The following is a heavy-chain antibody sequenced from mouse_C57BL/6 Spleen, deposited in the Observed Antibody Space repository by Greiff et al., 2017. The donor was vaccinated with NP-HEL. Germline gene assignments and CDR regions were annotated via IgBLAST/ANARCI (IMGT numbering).Heavy chain of an antibody. Sequence: VQLKQSGAELVRPGASVKLSCTASGFNIKDYYMHWVKQRPEQGLEWIGRIDPEDGDTEYAPKFQGKATMTADTSSNTAYLQLSSLTSEDTAVYYCTTNYYGSSGFDYWGQGTTLTVSS. J-gene: IGHJ2*01. CDR1: GFNIKDYY. CDR2: IDPEDGDT. V-gene: IGHV14-1*01. CDR3: TTNYYGSSGFDY. D-gene: IGHD1-1*01.